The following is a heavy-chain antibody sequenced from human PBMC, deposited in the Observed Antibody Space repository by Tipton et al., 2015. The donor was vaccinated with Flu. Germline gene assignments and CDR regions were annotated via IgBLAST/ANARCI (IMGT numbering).Heavy chain of an antibody. J-gene: IGHJ4*02. V-gene: IGHV4-59*12. CDR1: GGSITDDY. CDR2: ISYTGST. D-gene: IGHD6-13*01. Sequence: PGLVKPSETLSLNCTVSGGSITDDYWSWVRQPPGKGLEWIGDISYTGSTTYNPSLKSRVTISLDTAKTQFSLRLSFVTAADTAVYYCAQVSSFYLFFDSWGQGSQVAVSS. CDR3: AQVSSFYLFFDS.